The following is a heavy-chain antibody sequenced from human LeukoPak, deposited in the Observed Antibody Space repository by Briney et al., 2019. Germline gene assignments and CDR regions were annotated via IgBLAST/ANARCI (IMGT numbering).Heavy chain of an antibody. CDR2: IYSGGST. D-gene: IGHD3-9*01. Sequence: GGSLRLTCAASGFTVSSNNMSWVRQAPGKGLEWVSVIYSGGSTYYADSVKGRFTISRDNSKNTLYLQMNSLRAEDTAVYYCAKDGALLRYSDWLLFAAFDIWGQGTMVTVSS. J-gene: IGHJ3*02. CDR3: AKDGALLRYSDWLLFAAFDI. V-gene: IGHV3-66*01. CDR1: GFTVSSNN.